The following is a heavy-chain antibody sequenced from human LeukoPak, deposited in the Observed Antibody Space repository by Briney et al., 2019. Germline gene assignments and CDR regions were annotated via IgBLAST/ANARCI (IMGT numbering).Heavy chain of an antibody. CDR2: IYYSGST. J-gene: IGHJ4*02. CDR3: ARHRGYSYGFDY. Sequence: PSETLSLTCTVSGGSISSNYWSWIRQPPGKGLEWIGYIYYSGSTNYNPSLKSRVTISVDTSKNQFSLKLSSVAAADTAVYYCARHRGYSYGFDYWGQGTLVTVSS. D-gene: IGHD5-18*01. CDR1: GGSISSNY. V-gene: IGHV4-59*08.